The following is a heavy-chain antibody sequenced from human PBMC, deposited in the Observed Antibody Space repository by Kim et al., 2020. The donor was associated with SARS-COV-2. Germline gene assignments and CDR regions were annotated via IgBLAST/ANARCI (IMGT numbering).Heavy chain of an antibody. V-gene: IGHV4-59*01. Sequence: SETLSLTCTVSGGSISSYYWSWIRQPPGKGLEWIGYIYYSGSTNYNPSLKSRVTISVDTSKNQFSLKLSSVTAADTDVYYCARVRCSSTSCHRRYFDYWGQGTLVTVSS. CDR2: IYYSGST. CDR1: GGSISSYY. D-gene: IGHD2-2*01. J-gene: IGHJ4*02. CDR3: ARVRCSSTSCHRRYFDY.